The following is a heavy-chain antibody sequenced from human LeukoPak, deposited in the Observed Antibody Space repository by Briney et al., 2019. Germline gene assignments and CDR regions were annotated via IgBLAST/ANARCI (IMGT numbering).Heavy chain of an antibody. CDR1: GLTFSSSW. CDR2: INPDGNKK. D-gene: IGHD1-14*01. J-gene: IGHJ5*02. Sequence: GGSLRLSCAVSGLTFSSSWMDWVRQAPGKGLEWVASINPDGNKKYSADSVKGRFTISRDNSKNTLYLQMNSLRAEDTAVYYCAKALSGGTNNWFDPWGQGTLVTVSS. V-gene: IGHV3-7*03. CDR3: AKALSGGTNNWFDP.